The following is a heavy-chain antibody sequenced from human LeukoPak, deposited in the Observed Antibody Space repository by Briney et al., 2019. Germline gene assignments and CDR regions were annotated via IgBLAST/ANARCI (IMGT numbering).Heavy chain of an antibody. CDR3: ARGLKGTNAVDY. D-gene: IGHD2-8*01. CDR1: GDSINNNY. CDR2: IYTSGST. Sequence: SETLSLTCSVSGDSINNNYWSWIRQPAGKGLEWIGRIYTSGSTKYNPSLRSRVTMSVDTSKNQFSLKLTGVTAADTAVYYCARGLKGTNAVDYWGQGTLVTVSS. J-gene: IGHJ4*02. V-gene: IGHV4-4*07.